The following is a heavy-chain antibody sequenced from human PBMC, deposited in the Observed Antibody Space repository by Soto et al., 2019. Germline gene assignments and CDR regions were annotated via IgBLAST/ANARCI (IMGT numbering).Heavy chain of an antibody. Sequence: GGSLRLSCAASGFTFSSYSMNWVRQAPGKGLEWVSYISSNSSTIYYADSVKGRFTISRDNAKNSLYLQMNSLRAGDTAVYYCAREGYCSGGSCYGDGYFDYWGQGTLVTVSS. CDR3: AREGYCSGGSCYGDGYFDY. CDR1: GFTFSSYS. CDR2: ISSNSSTI. J-gene: IGHJ4*02. V-gene: IGHV3-48*01. D-gene: IGHD2-15*01.